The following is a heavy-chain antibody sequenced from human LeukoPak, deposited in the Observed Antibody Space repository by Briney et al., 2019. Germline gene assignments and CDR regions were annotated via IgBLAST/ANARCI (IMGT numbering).Heavy chain of an antibody. CDR2: ISGSGGST. V-gene: IGHV3-23*01. D-gene: IGHD2-21*02. CDR3: AKVHLSVVVTANRYYFDY. J-gene: IGHJ4*02. Sequence: GGSLRLSCAASGFTFSSYAMSWVRQAPGKGLEWVSAISGSGGSTYYADSVKGRFTISRDNSKNTLYLQMNSLRAEDTAVYYCAKVHLSVVVTANRYYFDYRGQGTLVTVSS. CDR1: GFTFSSYA.